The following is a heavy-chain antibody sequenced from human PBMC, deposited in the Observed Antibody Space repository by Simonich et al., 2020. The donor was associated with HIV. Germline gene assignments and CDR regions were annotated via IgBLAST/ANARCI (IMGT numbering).Heavy chain of an antibody. J-gene: IGHJ4*02. CDR1: GDSIRSNDHY. CDR2: IYYRRST. CDR3: ARRGNWNYRRGAFDF. D-gene: IGHD1-7*01. V-gene: IGHV4-39*01. Sequence: QLQLQESGPGLVKPSATLSLTCSVSGDSIRSNDHYWDGIRQPPGKGLEWIGSIYYRRSTSYNPSLKSRVTMSIDTSKNQFSLKRNSVTAADTAVYYCARRGNWNYRRGAFDFWGQGTLVTISS.